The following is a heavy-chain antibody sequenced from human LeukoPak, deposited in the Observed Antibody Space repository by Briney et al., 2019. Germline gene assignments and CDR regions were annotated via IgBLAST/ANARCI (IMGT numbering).Heavy chain of an antibody. Sequence: SETLSLTCTVSGGSISSSSYYWGWIRQPPGKGLEWIGSIYYSGSTYYNPSLKSRVTISVDTSKNQFSLKLSSVTAADTAVYYCARVGTGADLSCAFDIWGQGTVVTVSS. D-gene: IGHD1-26*01. CDR1: GGSISSSSYY. CDR3: ARVGTGADLSCAFDI. CDR2: IYYSGST. V-gene: IGHV4-39*07. J-gene: IGHJ3*02.